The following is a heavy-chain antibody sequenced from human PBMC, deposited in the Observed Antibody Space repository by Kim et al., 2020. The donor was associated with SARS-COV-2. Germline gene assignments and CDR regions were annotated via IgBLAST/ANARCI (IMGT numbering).Heavy chain of an antibody. CDR3: ARHFEDGDY. J-gene: IGHJ4*02. V-gene: IGHV5-51*01. Sequence: SDTRYSPSFKGQVTISADKSISTAYLQWSSLKAADTAMYYCARHFEDGDYWGQGTLVTVSS. D-gene: IGHD3-9*01. CDR2: SDT.